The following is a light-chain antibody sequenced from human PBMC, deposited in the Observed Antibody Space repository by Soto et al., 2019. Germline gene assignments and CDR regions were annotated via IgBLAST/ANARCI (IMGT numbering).Light chain of an antibody. CDR2: DAS. Sequence: EIVLTQTPATLSLSPGERATLSCRASQSVSDYLAWYQQIPGQAPRLLIYDASNRATGIPARFSGSGSGTDFTLTISSLEPEDFAVYYCQQRGDWPLYTFGQGTKLEIK. CDR3: QQRGDWPLYT. V-gene: IGKV3-11*01. CDR1: QSVSDY. J-gene: IGKJ2*01.